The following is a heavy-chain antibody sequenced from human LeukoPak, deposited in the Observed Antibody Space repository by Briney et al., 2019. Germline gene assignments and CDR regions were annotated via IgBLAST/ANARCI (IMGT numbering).Heavy chain of an antibody. CDR2: ISGSGT. V-gene: IGHV3-23*01. Sequence: GGSLRLSCAASGFTVSDYSMSWVRQAPGKGLEWVSGISGSGTYYADSVKGRFTISRDNSKNTLYLQMNSLRAEDTAVYYCAKRGAEVGATVAPGDYWGQGTLVTVSS. CDR3: AKRGAEVGATVAPGDY. J-gene: IGHJ4*02. D-gene: IGHD1-26*01. CDR1: GFTVSDYS.